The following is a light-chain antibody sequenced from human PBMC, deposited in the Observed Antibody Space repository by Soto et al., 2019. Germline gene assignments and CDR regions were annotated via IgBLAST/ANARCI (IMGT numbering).Light chain of an antibody. CDR1: QSVSGND. V-gene: IGKV3-20*01. Sequence: EIVLTQSPGTLSLSPGERATLSCRASQSVSGNDLAWYQQKPGQAPRLLIYGASSRATGIPDRFSGSGSGTDFTLTISRLEPEDFAVYYCQQYGSSPTFCQGTRLEIK. CDR2: GAS. J-gene: IGKJ5*01. CDR3: QQYGSSPT.